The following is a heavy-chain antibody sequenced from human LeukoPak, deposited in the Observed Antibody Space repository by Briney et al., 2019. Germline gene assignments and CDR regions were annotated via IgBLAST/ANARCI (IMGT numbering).Heavy chain of an antibody. CDR3: AMTGAYSGAFVY. J-gene: IGHJ4*02. CDR1: GFTFSGFW. CDR2: IKEDGSEK. Sequence: GGSLRLSCATSGFTFSGFWMSWIRQAPGRGLEWVANIKEDGSEKSYVDSVKGRFTISRDNAKNSLFLQVRSLRAEDTAVYYCAMTGAYSGAFVYWGQGTLVTVSS. D-gene: IGHD1-26*01. V-gene: IGHV3-7*01.